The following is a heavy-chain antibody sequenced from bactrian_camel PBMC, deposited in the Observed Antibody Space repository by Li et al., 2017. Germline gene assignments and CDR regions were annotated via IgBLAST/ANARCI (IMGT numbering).Heavy chain of an antibody. J-gene: IGHJ4*01. Sequence: VQLVESGGGSVQAGGSLTLTCAAVGGYRYNNNCMGWFRQAPGKGLEWVSDINSSGRNTNYADSVKGRFIISRDNANNTLYLQMNNLQPEDTTPYYCVPLFSTGTGSFWYRIIWGRGTQVTVS. D-gene: IGHD6*01. V-gene: IGHV3S40*01. CDR2: INSSGRNT. CDR1: GGYRYNNNC. CDR3: VPLFSTGTGSFWYRII.